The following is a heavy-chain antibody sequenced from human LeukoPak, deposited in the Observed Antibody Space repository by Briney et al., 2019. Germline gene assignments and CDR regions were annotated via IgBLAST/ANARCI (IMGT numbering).Heavy chain of an antibody. J-gene: IGHJ4*02. CDR3: ATELYDSSGYYFDY. CDR2: FDPEDGET. CDR1: GYTFTSYG. V-gene: IGHV1-24*01. D-gene: IGHD3-22*01. Sequence: ASVKVSCKASGYTFTSYGISWVRQAPGKGLEWMGGFDPEDGETIYAQKFQGRVTMTEDTSTDTAYMELSSLRSEDTAVYYCATELYDSSGYYFDYWGQGTLVTVSS.